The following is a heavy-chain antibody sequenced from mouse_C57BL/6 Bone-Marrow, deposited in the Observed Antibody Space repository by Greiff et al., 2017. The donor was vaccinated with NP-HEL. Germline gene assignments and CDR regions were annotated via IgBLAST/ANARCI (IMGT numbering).Heavy chain of an antibody. J-gene: IGHJ1*03. CDR1: GYSFTGYY. Sequence: EVQLQQSGPELVKPGASVKISCKASGYSFTGYYMNWVKQSPEKSLEWIGEINPSTGGTTYNQKFKAKATLTVDKSSSTAYMQLKSLTSEDSAVYYCASYYSNYGWYFDVWGTGTTVTVSS. D-gene: IGHD2-5*01. CDR2: INPSTGGT. CDR3: ASYYSNYGWYFDV. V-gene: IGHV1-42*01.